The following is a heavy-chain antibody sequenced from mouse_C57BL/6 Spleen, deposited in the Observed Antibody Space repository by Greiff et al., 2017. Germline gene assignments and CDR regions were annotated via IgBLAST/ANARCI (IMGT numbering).Heavy chain of an antibody. CDR1: GYTFTDHT. D-gene: IGHD1-1*01. CDR2: IYPRDGST. J-gene: IGHJ1*03. CDR3: ARVDYYGSSYYWYFDV. V-gene: IGHV1-78*01. Sequence: QVQLQQSDAELVKPGASVKISCKVSGYTFTDHTIHWMKQRPEQGLEWIGYIYPRDGSTKYNEKFKGNATLTADKSSSTAYMQLNSLTSEDSAVYFCARVDYYGSSYYWYFDVWGTGTTVTVSS.